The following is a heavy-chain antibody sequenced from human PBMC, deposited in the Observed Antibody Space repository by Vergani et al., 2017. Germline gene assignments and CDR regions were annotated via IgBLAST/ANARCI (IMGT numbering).Heavy chain of an antibody. D-gene: IGHD5-12*01. J-gene: IGHJ4*02. CDR2: VSGSSATP. CDR3: TKGSRGYTGYFFDY. Sequence: EVQLLESGGGLAQPGGSLRLSCAASGFTFPGYAMSWVRQAPGKGLEWGSSVSGSSATPYYADSVKGRFIISRDNSKNTLHLQMNSLRSDDTAVYYCTKGSRGYTGYFFDYWGQGTLVTVSS. CDR1: GFTFPGYA. V-gene: IGHV3-23*01.